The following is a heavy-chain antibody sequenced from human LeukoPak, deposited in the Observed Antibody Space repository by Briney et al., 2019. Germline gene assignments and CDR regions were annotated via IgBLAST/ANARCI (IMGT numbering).Heavy chain of an antibody. CDR2: INHSGST. CDR3: ARSSGAAAGTGRLIYYMDV. J-gene: IGHJ6*03. Sequence: PSETLSLTYAVYGGSFSGYYWSWIRQPPGKGLEWIGEINHSGSTNYNPSLKSRVTISVDTSKNQFSLKLSSVTAADTAVYYCARSSGAAAGTGRLIYYMDVWGKGTTVTVSS. CDR1: GGSFSGYY. V-gene: IGHV4-34*01. D-gene: IGHD6-13*01.